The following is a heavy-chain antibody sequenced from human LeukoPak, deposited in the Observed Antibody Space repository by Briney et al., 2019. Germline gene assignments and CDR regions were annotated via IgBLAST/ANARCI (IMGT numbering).Heavy chain of an antibody. CDR3: ARVTTMIVVVTSPVAFDI. Sequence: GGSLRLSRAASGFTFSSYAMHWVRQAPGKGLEWVAVISYDGSNKYYADSVKGRFTISRDNSKNTLYLQMNSLRAEDTAVYYCARVTTMIVVVTSPVAFDIWGQGTMVTVSS. CDR2: ISYDGSNK. V-gene: IGHV3-30-3*01. J-gene: IGHJ3*02. D-gene: IGHD3-22*01. CDR1: GFTFSSYA.